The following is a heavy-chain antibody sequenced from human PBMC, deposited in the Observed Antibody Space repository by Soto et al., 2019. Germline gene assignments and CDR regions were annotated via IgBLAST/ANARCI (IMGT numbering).Heavy chain of an antibody. Sequence: SETLSLTCSVPGGAISSYYWSWVRQPAGKGLEWIGRVFSSGSTNYNASLKSRVTMSIDTSKNEVSLTLRSVTAADTAVYYCARVAFSYFGMDVWGPGTTVTVS. CDR2: VFSSGST. CDR1: GGAISSYY. D-gene: IGHD3-3*02. V-gene: IGHV4-4*07. CDR3: ARVAFSYFGMDV. J-gene: IGHJ6*02.